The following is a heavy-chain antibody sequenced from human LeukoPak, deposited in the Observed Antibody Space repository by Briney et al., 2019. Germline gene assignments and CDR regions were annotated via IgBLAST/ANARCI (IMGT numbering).Heavy chain of an antibody. Sequence: SETLSLTCTVSGGSISSHYWSWIRQPPGKGLEWIGYIYYSGSTNYNPSLKSRVTISVDTSKNQFSLKLSSVTAADTAVYYCAKLGDWFDPWGQGTLVTVSS. V-gene: IGHV4-59*11. CDR3: AKLGDWFDP. CDR2: IYYSGST. J-gene: IGHJ5*02. D-gene: IGHD3-16*01. CDR1: GGSISSHY.